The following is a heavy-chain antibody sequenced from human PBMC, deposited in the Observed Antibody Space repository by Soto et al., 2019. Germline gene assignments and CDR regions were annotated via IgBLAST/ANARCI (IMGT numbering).Heavy chain of an antibody. D-gene: IGHD5-12*01. CDR2: INDSGGST. CDR1: GFTFSNYA. J-gene: IGHJ4*02. V-gene: IGHV3-23*01. Sequence: GGSLRLSCAASGFTFSNYAMSWVRQAPGKGLEWVSAINDSGGSTYSADSVKSRFTISRDNSKNTLYLQMNSLRADDTAVYYCARDPLYELWGQGTLVTVSS. CDR3: ARDPLYEL.